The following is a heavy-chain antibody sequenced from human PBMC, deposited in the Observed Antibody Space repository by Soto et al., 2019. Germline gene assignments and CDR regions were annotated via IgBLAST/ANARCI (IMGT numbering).Heavy chain of an antibody. CDR2: INHSGST. J-gene: IGHJ5*02. D-gene: IGHD3-3*01. Sequence: PSETLSLTCAVYGGSFSGYYWSWIRQPPGKGLEWIGEINHSGSTNYNPSLKSRVTISVDTSKNQFSLKLSSVTAADTAVYYCARVQDDYDFWSGYYLNWFDPWGQGTLVTVSS. V-gene: IGHV4-34*01. CDR3: ARVQDDYDFWSGYYLNWFDP. CDR1: GGSFSGYY.